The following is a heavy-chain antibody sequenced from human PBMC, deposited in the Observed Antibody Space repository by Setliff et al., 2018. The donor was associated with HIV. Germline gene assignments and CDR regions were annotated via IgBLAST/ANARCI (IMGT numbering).Heavy chain of an antibody. V-gene: IGHV4-39*07. CDR2: YYRGST. D-gene: IGHD1-26*01. CDR1: GESINSGTSY. Sequence: SETLSLTCSVSGESINSGTSYWNWIRQYPGKSLEWIGYYYRGSTHYNPSLKSRFIISVDTSKNQFSLKVNSMTAADTAVYYCARGARLLAAYSDRWDYFYMAVWGKGTTVTVSS. J-gene: IGHJ6*03. CDR3: ARGARLLAAYSDRWDYFYMAV.